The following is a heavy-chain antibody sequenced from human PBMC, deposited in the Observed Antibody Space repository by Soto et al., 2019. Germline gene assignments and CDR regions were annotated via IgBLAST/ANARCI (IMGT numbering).Heavy chain of an antibody. CDR3: ARREHTAMAHLDY. D-gene: IGHD5-18*01. Sequence: VEALKISCKGSGDSFTSYWMGWVRQMPGKGLEWMGIIYPGDSDTRYSPSFQGQVTISADKSISTAYLQWSSLKASDTAMYYCARREHTAMAHLDYWGQGTLVTVSS. J-gene: IGHJ4*02. V-gene: IGHV5-51*01. CDR2: IYPGDSDT. CDR1: GDSFTSYW.